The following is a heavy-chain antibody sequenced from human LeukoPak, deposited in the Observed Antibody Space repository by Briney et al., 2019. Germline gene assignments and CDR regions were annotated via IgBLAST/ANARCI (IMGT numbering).Heavy chain of an antibody. V-gene: IGHV1-69*13. J-gene: IGHJ3*02. Sequence: SVKVSCKASGYTFTDYYMHWVRQAPGQGLEWMGGIIPIFGTANYAQKFQGRVTITADESTSTAYMELSSLRSEDTAVYYCARGDSSIGRGDEGDAFDIWGQGTMVTVSS. CDR2: IIPIFGTA. CDR3: ARGDSSIGRGDEGDAFDI. D-gene: IGHD6-6*01. CDR1: GYTFTDYY.